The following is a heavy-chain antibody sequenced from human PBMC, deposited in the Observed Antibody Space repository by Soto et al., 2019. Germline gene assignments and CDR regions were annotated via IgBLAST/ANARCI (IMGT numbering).Heavy chain of an antibody. CDR2: IYPGDSDT. Sequence: GESLKISCKGSGYSFTSYWIGWVRQMPGKGLEWMGIIYPGDSDTRYSPSFQGQATISADKSISTAYLQWSSLKASDSAMYYCARRRNIRFGENTFYDFDYWGQGTLVTVSS. D-gene: IGHD3-10*01. CDR3: ARRRNIRFGENTFYDFDY. CDR1: GYSFTSYW. V-gene: IGHV5-51*01. J-gene: IGHJ4*02.